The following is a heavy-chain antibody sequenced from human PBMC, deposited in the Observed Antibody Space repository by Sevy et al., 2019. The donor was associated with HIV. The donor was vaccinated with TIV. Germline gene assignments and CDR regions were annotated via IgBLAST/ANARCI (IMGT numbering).Heavy chain of an antibody. Sequence: SETLSLTCAVSGGSIISVNWWHWVRQSPGKGLEWIGEIYHSGSTNYNPSLKSRVTISVDNSKNQFSLNLYSVTAADTAVYYCARGGETPRGFDPWRQGSLVTVSS. V-gene: IGHV4-4*02. D-gene: IGHD3-16*01. CDR2: IYHSGST. CDR3: ARGGETPRGFDP. J-gene: IGHJ5*02. CDR1: GGSIISVNW.